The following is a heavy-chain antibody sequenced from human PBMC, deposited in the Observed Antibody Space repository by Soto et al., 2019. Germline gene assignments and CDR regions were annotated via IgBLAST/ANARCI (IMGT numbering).Heavy chain of an antibody. J-gene: IGHJ6*03. CDR1: GYTFTSYG. CDR2: ISAYNGNT. V-gene: IGHV1-18*01. D-gene: IGHD1-7*01. Sequence: ASVKVSCKASGYTFTSYGISWVRQAPGQGLEWMGWISAYNGNTNYAQKLQGRVTMTTDTSTSTAYMELRSLRSDDTAVYYCARQEITGTTEYYYMDVWGKGTTVTAP. CDR3: ARQEITGTTEYYYMDV.